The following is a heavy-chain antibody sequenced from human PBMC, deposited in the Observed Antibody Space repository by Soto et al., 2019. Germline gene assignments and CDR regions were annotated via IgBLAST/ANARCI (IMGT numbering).Heavy chain of an antibody. CDR2: INGVNGDT. CDR3: ARDSYLSSSWPYFDY. V-gene: IGHV1-3*01. D-gene: IGHD6-13*01. Sequence: ASVKVSCAASGYTFTSYALHWVRQAPGQRLEWMGWINGVNGDTKYSQKFQGRVTITRDTSASTAYMELSRLRSDDTAVYYCARDSYLSSSWPYFDYWGQGTLVTVSS. J-gene: IGHJ4*02. CDR1: GYTFTSYA.